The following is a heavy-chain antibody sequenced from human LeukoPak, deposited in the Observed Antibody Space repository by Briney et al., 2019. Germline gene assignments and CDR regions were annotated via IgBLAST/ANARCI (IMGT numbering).Heavy chain of an antibody. J-gene: IGHJ6*03. CDR2: IKQDGSEK. CDR1: GFTFSSYW. Sequence: GGSLRLSCAASGFTFSSYWMSWVRQAPGKGLEWVANIKQDGSEKYYVDSVKGRFTISRDNAKNSLYLQMNSLRAEDTAVYYCARGGVSSRYLNYYYYYYMDVWGKGTTVTVSS. V-gene: IGHV3-7*04. CDR3: ARGGVSSRYLNYYYYYYMDV. D-gene: IGHD6-13*01.